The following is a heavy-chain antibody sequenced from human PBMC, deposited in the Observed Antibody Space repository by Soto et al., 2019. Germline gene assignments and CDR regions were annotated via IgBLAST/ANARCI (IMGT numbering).Heavy chain of an antibody. J-gene: IGHJ3*02. CDR1: GFSLSTSGVG. CDR3: AHRRGDNNKWYYPFDI. CDR2: IYWDDDK. Sequence: QITLKESGPTLVKPTQTLTLTCTFSGFSLSTSGVGVGWIRQPPGKALEWLALIYWDDDKRYSPSLKIRLTITKDTSKNQVVLTMTNMDPVDTATYYCAHRRGDNNKWYYPFDIWGQGTMVTVSS. V-gene: IGHV2-5*02. D-gene: IGHD2-15*01.